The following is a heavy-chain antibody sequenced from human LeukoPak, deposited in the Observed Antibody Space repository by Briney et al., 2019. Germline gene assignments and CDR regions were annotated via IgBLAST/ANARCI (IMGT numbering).Heavy chain of an antibody. CDR2: IYYSGST. V-gene: IGHV4-30-4*08. D-gene: IGHD2-15*01. CDR1: GGSISSGDYY. Sequence: SETLSLTCTVSGGSISSGDYYWSWIRQPPGKGLEWIGYIYYSGSTYYNPSLKSRVTISVDTSKNQFSLKLSSVTAADTAVYYCARDQFYCSGGSCSIWWFDPWGQGTLVTVSS. CDR3: ARDQFYCSGGSCSIWWFDP. J-gene: IGHJ5*02.